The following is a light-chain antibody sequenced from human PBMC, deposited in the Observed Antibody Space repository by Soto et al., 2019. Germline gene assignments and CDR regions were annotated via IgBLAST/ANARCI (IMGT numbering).Light chain of an antibody. CDR2: AAS. CDR3: QQYGSSPCT. CDR1: QSVSSSY. Sequence: EIVLTQSACTLSLSPGERATLSCRASQSVSSSYLVWHQQKPGQAPRLLIYAASRRATGIPDRFSGSLYGTDFNLTISRLETEDFAVYYCQQYGSSPCTFGQGTKVDIK. J-gene: IGKJ1*01. V-gene: IGKV3-20*01.